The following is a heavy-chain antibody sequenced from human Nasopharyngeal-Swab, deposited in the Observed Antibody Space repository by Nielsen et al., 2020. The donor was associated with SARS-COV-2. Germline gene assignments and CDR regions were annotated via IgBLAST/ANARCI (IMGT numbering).Heavy chain of an antibody. CDR3: ARNAGDSHAFDI. V-gene: IGHV4-30-2*01. CDR1: GGSISSYS. CDR2: IYHSGST. D-gene: IGHD7-27*01. J-gene: IGHJ3*02. Sequence: SETLSLTCTVSGGSISSYSWSWIRQPPGKGLEWIGYIYHSGSTYYNPSLKSRVTISVDRSKNQFSLKLSSVTAADTAVYYCARNAGDSHAFDIWGQGTMVTVSS.